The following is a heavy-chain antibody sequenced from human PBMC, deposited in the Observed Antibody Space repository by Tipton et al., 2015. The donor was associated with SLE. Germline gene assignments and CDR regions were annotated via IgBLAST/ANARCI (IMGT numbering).Heavy chain of an antibody. Sequence: QLVQSGAEVKKPGSSVKVSCKASGGTFSSYAISWVRQAPGQGLEWMGGIIPIFGTANYAQKFQGRVTITTDESTSTAYMELSSLRSDDTAVYYCATKKRLTGDFDYWGQGTLVTVSS. D-gene: IGHD7-27*01. CDR1: GGTFSSYA. V-gene: IGHV1-69*05. CDR2: IIPIFGTA. J-gene: IGHJ4*02. CDR3: ATKKRLTGDFDY.